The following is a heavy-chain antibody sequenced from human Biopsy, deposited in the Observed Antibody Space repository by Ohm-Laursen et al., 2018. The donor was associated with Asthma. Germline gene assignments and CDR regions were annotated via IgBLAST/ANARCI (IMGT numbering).Heavy chain of an antibody. J-gene: IGHJ6*02. CDR1: GYTFNSAG. V-gene: IGHV1-18*01. CDR2: ISVYNGNT. D-gene: IGHD3-10*01. Sequence: ASVKVSCTTSGYTFNSAGITWVRQAPGQGLEWMGWISVYNGNTKVAQKLQDRVTMITDTSTSTAYMELRSLRSDGTAVYFCARAVDYSHYYGIDVWGQGTTVTVS. CDR3: ARAVDYSHYYGIDV.